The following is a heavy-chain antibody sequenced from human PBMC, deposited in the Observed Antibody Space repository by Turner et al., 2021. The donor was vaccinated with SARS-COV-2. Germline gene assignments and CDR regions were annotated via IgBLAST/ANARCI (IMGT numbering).Heavy chain of an antibody. Sequence: QVQLVVSGGGVVQPGRSLRLSCAALGFTFSSYGMHGVRQAPGKGLEWVAVISYDGSNKYYADSVKGRFTISRDNSKNTLYLQMNSLRAEDTAVYYCAKVSPNRGLRPYYYYYGMDVWGQGTTVTVS. CDR2: ISYDGSNK. CDR3: AKVSPNRGLRPYYYYYGMDV. J-gene: IGHJ6*02. D-gene: IGHD5-12*01. V-gene: IGHV3-30*18. CDR1: GFTFSSYG.